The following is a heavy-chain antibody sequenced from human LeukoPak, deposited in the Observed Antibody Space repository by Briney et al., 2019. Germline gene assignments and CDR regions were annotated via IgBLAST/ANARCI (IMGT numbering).Heavy chain of an antibody. CDR3: ARDIPGGATHLDY. CDR2: ISSSSSTI. Sequence: GGSLRLSCAASGFTFSSYSMNWVRQAPGKGLEWVSYISSSSSTIYYADSVKGRFTISRDNAKNSLYLQMNSLRVEDTAVYYCARDIPGGATHLDYWGQGTLVTVSS. J-gene: IGHJ4*02. CDR1: GFTFSSYS. V-gene: IGHV3-48*04. D-gene: IGHD1-26*01.